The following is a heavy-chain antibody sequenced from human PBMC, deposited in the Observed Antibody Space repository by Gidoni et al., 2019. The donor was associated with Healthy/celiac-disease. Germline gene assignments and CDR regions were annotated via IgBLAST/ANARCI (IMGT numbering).Heavy chain of an antibody. CDR1: GFTFSSYA. CDR3: ASWGMRGTWIDY. Sequence: SCAASGFTFSSYAMSWVRQPPGKGLEWVSAISGSGGSTYYADSVKGRFTISRDNSKNTLYLQMNSLRAEDTAVYYCASWGMRGTWIDYWGQGTLVTVSS. V-gene: IGHV3-23*01. CDR2: ISGSGGST. D-gene: IGHD3-16*01. J-gene: IGHJ4*02.